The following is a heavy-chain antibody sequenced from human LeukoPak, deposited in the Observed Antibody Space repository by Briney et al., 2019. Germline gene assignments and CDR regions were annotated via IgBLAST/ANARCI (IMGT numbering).Heavy chain of an antibody. Sequence: PGGSLRLSCAASGFTFSSYAMSWVRQAPGKGLEWVSAISGSGGSTCYADSVKGRFTISRDNSKNTLYLQMNSLRAEDTAVYYCAKVHYYDFWSGYYYIDYWGQGTLVTVSS. CDR1: GFTFSSYA. CDR3: AKVHYYDFWSGYYYIDY. D-gene: IGHD3-3*01. J-gene: IGHJ4*02. V-gene: IGHV3-23*01. CDR2: ISGSGGST.